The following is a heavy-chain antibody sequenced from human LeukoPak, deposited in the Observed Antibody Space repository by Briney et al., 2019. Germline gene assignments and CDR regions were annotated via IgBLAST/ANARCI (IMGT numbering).Heavy chain of an antibody. CDR1: GFTFSDYY. D-gene: IGHD2-15*01. J-gene: IGHJ4*02. CDR3: ARGSWWTTHLVFDY. Sequence: GGSLRLSCAAFGFTFSDYYMSWIRQAPGKGLEWVSYISSSGSTIYYADSLKGRFTISRDNAKNSLYLQMNSLRAEDTAVYYCARGSWWTTHLVFDYRGQGTLVTVSS. CDR2: ISSSGSTI. V-gene: IGHV3-11*01.